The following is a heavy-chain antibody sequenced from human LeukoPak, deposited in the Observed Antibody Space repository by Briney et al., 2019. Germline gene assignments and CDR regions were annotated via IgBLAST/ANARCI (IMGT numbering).Heavy chain of an antibody. CDR1: GFTFRTHE. CDR3: ATEAGDYGDYFDY. D-gene: IGHD4-17*01. CDR2: ISSSGTTT. Sequence: GGSLRLSCAASGFTFRTHEMNWVRQAPGKGLEWVSCISSSGTTTYYADSVKGRFTISRDNAKNSLYLQMNSLRAEDTAVYYCATEAGDYGDYFDYWGQGMLVTVSS. J-gene: IGHJ4*02. V-gene: IGHV3-48*03.